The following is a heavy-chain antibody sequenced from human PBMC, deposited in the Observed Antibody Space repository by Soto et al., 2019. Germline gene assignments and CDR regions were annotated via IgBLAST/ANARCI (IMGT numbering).Heavy chain of an antibody. D-gene: IGHD3-22*01. J-gene: IGHJ6*02. V-gene: IGHV1-69*13. CDR3: ARGDNYYDIRGHYYYGMDV. CDR2: RIPMFGTA. Sequence: SVKIPCKASGGTFSPYAINMVRQAPGQGLEWMGGRIPMFGTAEYAHKFQGRVTIAADELTGTAYMELSSLRSEDTAVYYCARGDNYYDIRGHYYYGMDVWGQGTTVTASS. CDR1: GGTFSPYA.